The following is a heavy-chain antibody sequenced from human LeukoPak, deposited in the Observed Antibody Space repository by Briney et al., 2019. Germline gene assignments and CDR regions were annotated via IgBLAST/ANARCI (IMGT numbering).Heavy chain of an antibody. CDR2: IYYSGST. J-gene: IGHJ5*02. D-gene: IGHD2-2*01. CDR3: ARERTSCSGWFGP. Sequence: SETLSLTCTVSGGSISSYYWSWIRQPPGKGLEWIGYIYYSGSTNYNPSLKSRVTISVDTSKNQFSLKLSSVTAADTAVYYCARERTSCSGWFGPWGQGTLVTVSS. V-gene: IGHV4-59*12. CDR1: GGSISSYY.